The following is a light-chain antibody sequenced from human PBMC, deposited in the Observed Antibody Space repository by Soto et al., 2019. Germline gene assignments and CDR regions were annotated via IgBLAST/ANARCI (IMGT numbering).Light chain of an antibody. V-gene: IGKV1-5*03. CDR1: QSISNS. Sequence: DIQMTQSPSTLSASVGDRVTITCRASQSISNSLAWYQQKPGKAPNLLIYKASSLESGVPSRFSGSGSGTEFTLTISSLQTDDFATDDGRQYDSYTFTCGGGTKVDMK. CDR2: KAS. CDR3: RQYDSYTFT. J-gene: IGKJ4*01.